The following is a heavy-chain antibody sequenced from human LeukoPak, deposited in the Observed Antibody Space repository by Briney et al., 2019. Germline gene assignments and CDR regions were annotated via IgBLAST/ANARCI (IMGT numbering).Heavy chain of an antibody. V-gene: IGHV4-59*08. Sequence: PSETLSLTCTVSGGSISNYYWSWIRQPPGKGLEWIAFIYYTGSTHYKSSLKSRVTISVDTSKNQFSLKLSSVTAADTAVYYCARHSGRSPHYFDYWGQGTLVTVSS. CDR1: GGSISNYY. CDR2: IYYTGST. D-gene: IGHD1-26*01. J-gene: IGHJ4*02. CDR3: ARHSGRSPHYFDY.